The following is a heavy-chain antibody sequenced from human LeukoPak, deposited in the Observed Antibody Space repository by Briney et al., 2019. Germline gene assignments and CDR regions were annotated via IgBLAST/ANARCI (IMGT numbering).Heavy chain of an antibody. CDR1: GYTFTSYD. J-gene: IGHJ6*03. CDR3: VREAYIAARPGSTDYYYYYYMDV. Sequence: GASVKVSCKASGYTFTSYDINWVRQATGQGLEWMGWMNPNSGNTGYAQKFQGRVTITRNTSISTAYMELSSLRSEDTAVYYCVREAYIAARPGSTDYYYYYYMDVWGKGTTVTVSS. CDR2: MNPNSGNT. D-gene: IGHD6-6*01. V-gene: IGHV1-8*03.